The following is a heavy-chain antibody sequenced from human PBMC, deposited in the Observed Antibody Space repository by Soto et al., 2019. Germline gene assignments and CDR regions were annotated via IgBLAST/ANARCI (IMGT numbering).Heavy chain of an antibody. D-gene: IGHD6-19*01. V-gene: IGHV3-21*01. CDR3: ARDPRTERLQYSSGWPSDY. CDR1: GFTFSSYS. Sequence: PGGSLRLSCAASGFTFSSYSMNWVRQAPGKGLEWVSSISSSSSYIYYADSVKGRFTISRDNAKNSLYLQMNSLRAEDTAVYYCARDPRTERLQYSSGWPSDYWGQGTLVTVSS. J-gene: IGHJ4*02. CDR2: ISSSSSYI.